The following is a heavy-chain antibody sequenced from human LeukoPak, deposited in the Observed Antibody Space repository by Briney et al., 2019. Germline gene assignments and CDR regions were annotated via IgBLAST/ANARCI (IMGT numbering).Heavy chain of an antibody. D-gene: IGHD6-13*01. CDR3: AREYSSSWYGTYFDY. Sequence: GGSLRLSCAASGFTVSSNYMSWVRQAPGKGLEWVSGFYSGGSTYYADSVKGRFIISRDNSNNTLYLQMNSLRAEDTAVYYCAREYSSSWYGTYFDYWGQGTLVTVSS. CDR2: FYSGGST. CDR1: GFTVSSNY. V-gene: IGHV3-66*02. J-gene: IGHJ4*02.